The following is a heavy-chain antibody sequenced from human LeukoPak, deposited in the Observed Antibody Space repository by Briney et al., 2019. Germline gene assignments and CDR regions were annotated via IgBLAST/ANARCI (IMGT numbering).Heavy chain of an antibody. CDR1: GFTVSSNY. J-gene: IGHJ4*02. CDR3: ASSGYYRIYYFDY. CDR2: TYSGGDT. Sequence: PGGSLRLSCAASGFTVSSNYMSWVRQAPGKGLEWVSVTYSGGDTYYAGSVKGRFTIPRDTSKNTLYLQMSSLRVDDTAVYYCASSGYYRIYYFDYWGQGTLVTVSS. D-gene: IGHD2/OR15-2a*01. V-gene: IGHV3-66*01.